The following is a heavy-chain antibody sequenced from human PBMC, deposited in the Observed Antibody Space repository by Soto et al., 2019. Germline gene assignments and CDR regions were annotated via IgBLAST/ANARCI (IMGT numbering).Heavy chain of an antibody. CDR2: IYYRGST. Sequence: SETLSLTCTVSGGSISSTGYYWGWIRQPPGKGLEWIGSIYYRGSTYYNPSLKSRVTIYEDTSKNQFSLKLSSVIAADTAVYYCARRYGGSYVRPFAYWGQGTLVTVSS. V-gene: IGHV4-39*01. D-gene: IGHD1-26*01. J-gene: IGHJ4*02. CDR3: ARRYGGSYVRPFAY. CDR1: GGSISSTGYY.